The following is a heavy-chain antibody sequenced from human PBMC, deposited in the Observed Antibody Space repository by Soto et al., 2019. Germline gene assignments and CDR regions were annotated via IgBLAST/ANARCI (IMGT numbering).Heavy chain of an antibody. Sequence: GGSLRLCCAASGFTFSTYAMSWVRQAPGKGLEWVSGMSGSGGSTYYADSVKGRFTISRDNSKNSLYLQMNSLRTEDTALYYCAKDIKGYSYGTGVDYWGQGTLVTVSS. D-gene: IGHD5-18*01. J-gene: IGHJ4*02. CDR2: MSGSGGST. CDR3: AKDIKGYSYGTGVDY. V-gene: IGHV3-43*02. CDR1: GFTFSTYA.